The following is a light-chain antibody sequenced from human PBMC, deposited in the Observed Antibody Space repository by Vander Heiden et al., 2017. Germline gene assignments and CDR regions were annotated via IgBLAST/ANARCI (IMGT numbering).Light chain of an antibody. V-gene: IGLV1-44*01. CDR3: AAWDDSLNAYV. J-gene: IGLJ1*01. CDR1: SSNIGSNP. Sequence: QSVLTQPPSASGTPGQRVTISCSGSSSNIGSNPVNWYQQIPGRAPKLLMFTNNKSPSGVPDRFAASKSGTSASLAISDLQSEDEADYFCAAWDDSLNAYVFATGTQVTVL. CDR2: TNN.